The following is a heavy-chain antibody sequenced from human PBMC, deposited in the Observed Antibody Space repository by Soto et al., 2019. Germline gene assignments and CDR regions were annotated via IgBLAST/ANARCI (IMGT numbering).Heavy chain of an antibody. CDR2: MNPNSGNT. CDR1: GYTFTSYD. D-gene: IGHD3-10*01. CDR3: ARGYSLYYYGSGSVWFDP. J-gene: IGHJ5*02. Sequence: QVPLVQSGAEVKKPGASVKVSCKASGYTFTSYDINWVRQATGQGLEWMGWMNPNSGNTGYAQKFQGRVTMTRNTSISTAYMELSSLRSEDTAVYYCARGYSLYYYGSGSVWFDPWGQGTLVTVSS. V-gene: IGHV1-8*01.